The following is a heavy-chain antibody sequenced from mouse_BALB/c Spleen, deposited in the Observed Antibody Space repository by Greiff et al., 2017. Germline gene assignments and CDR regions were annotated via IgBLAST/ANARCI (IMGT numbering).Heavy chain of an antibody. CDR2: ISYSGST. CDR3: ARDDGYHY. Sequence: EVKVEESGPGLVKPSQSLSLTCTVTGYSITSDYAWNWIRQFPGNKLEWMGYISYSGSTSYNPSLKSRISITRDTSKNQFFLQLNSVTTEDTATYYCARDDGYHYWGQGTTLTVSS. J-gene: IGHJ2*01. D-gene: IGHD2-3*01. V-gene: IGHV3-2*02. CDR1: GYSITSDYA.